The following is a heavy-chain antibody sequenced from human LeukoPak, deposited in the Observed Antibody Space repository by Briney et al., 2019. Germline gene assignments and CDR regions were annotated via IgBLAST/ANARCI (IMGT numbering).Heavy chain of an antibody. D-gene: IGHD3-22*01. CDR3: ARAGPFRDYYDRPTYYYGMDV. CDR2: IIPIFGTA. CDR1: GGTFSSYA. V-gene: IGHV1-69*13. J-gene: IGHJ6*02. Sequence: GASVKVSCKASGGTFSSYAISWVRQAPGQGLEWMGGIIPIFGTANYAQKFQGRVTITADESTSTAYMELSSLRSEDTAVYCCARAGPFRDYYDRPTYYYGMDVLGQGTTVTVSS.